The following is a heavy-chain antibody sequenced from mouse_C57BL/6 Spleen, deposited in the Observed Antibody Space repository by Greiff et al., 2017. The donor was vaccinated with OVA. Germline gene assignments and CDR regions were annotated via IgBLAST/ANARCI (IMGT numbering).Heavy chain of an antibody. CDR1: GYTFTNYW. CDR2: IYPGGGYT. CDR3: ARSYSNSPFAY. V-gene: IGHV1-63*01. J-gene: IGHJ3*01. Sequence: VQLQQSGAELVRPGNSVKMSCKASGYTFTNYWIGWAKPRPGHGLEWIGDIYPGGGYTNYNEKFKGKATLTADKSSSTAYMQFSSLTSEDSAIYYCARSYSNSPFAYWGQGALVTVSA. D-gene: IGHD2-5*01.